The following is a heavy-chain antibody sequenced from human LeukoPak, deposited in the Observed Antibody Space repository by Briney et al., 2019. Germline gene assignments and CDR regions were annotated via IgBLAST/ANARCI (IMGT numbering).Heavy chain of an antibody. J-gene: IGHJ4*02. CDR3: ARDSGDYGGTQFDY. CDR2: ISDSGGS. D-gene: IGHD4-23*01. Sequence: PSETLSLTCSVSGGSVSSGISYWGWIRQPPGEGLEWIAYISDSGGSDYNPSLRGRVTISLDTSKNQFSLKLSSVTAADTAVYYCARDSGDYGGTQFDYWGQGTLVTVSS. CDR1: GGSVSSGISY. V-gene: IGHV4-61*01.